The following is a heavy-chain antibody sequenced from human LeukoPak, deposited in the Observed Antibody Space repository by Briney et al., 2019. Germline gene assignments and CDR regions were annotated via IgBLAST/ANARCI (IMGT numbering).Heavy chain of an antibody. CDR1: GYSISSGYY. J-gene: IGHJ3*02. Sequence: SETLSLTCAVSGYSISSGYYWGWIRPPPGKGLEWIGSIYDSGSTYYNPSLKSRVTISVDTSKHQFSLKLSSVTAADTAMYYCARDHCSGSSCYRGSTNAFDIWGQGTMVTVSS. V-gene: IGHV4-38-2*02. D-gene: IGHD2-2*02. CDR2: IYDSGST. CDR3: ARDHCSGSSCYRGSTNAFDI.